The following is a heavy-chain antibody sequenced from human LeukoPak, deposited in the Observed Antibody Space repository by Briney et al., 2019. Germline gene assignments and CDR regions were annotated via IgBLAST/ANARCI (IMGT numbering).Heavy chain of an antibody. CDR1: GGTFSSYA. D-gene: IGHD3-3*01. V-gene: IGHV1-69*04. J-gene: IGHJ6*02. Sequence: ASVKVSCKASGGTFSSYAISWVRQAPGQGLEWMGRIIPILGIANYAQKFQGRVTITADKSTSTAYMELSSLRSEDTAVYYCARSYYVFCGCYYTRYYYYGMDVWGQGTTVTVSS. CDR2: IIPILGIA. CDR3: ARSYYVFCGCYYTRYYYYGMDV.